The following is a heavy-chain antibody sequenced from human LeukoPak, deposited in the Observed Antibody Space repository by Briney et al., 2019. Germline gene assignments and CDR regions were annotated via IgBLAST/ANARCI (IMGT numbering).Heavy chain of an antibody. J-gene: IGHJ6*02. CDR2: IIPIFGTA. CDR3: ARVRYSGSPPYYYYGMDV. V-gene: IGHV1-69*13. Sequence: SVKVSCKASGGTFSSYAISWVRQAPGQGLEWMGGIIPIFGTANYAQKFQGRVTITADESTSTAYMELSSLRSEDTAVYYCARVRYSGSPPYYYYGMDVWGQGTTVTVSS. D-gene: IGHD5-12*01. CDR1: GGTFSSYA.